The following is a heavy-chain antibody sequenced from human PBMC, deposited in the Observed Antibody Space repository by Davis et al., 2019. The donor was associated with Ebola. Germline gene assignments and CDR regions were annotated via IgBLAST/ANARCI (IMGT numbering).Heavy chain of an antibody. CDR1: GFTFSNNW. V-gene: IGHV3-74*01. J-gene: IGHJ4*02. Sequence: GESLKISCTVSGFTFSNNWMSWVRQVPGKGLVWVSSINRDGTTTTYADSVKGRFTISRDNAKNSLYLQMNSLRDEDTAVYYCARDRGDLAIPFDYWGQGTLVTVSS. CDR3: ARDRGDLAIPFDY. CDR2: INRDGTTT. D-gene: IGHD2-21*01.